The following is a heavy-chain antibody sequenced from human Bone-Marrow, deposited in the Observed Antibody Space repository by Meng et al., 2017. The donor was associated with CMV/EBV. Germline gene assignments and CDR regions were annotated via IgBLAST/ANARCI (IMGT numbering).Heavy chain of an antibody. CDR3: ARDGGPTYCSNTSCYPPYYYYYGMDV. D-gene: IGHD2-2*01. J-gene: IGHJ6*02. CDR1: GFTFSSYW. CDR2: IKQDGSEK. V-gene: IGHV3-7*01. Sequence: GGSLRLSCAASGFTFSSYWMSWVRQAPGKGLEWVANIKQDGSEKYYVDSVKGRFTISRDNAKNSLYLQMNSLRAEDTAVYYCARDGGPTYCSNTSCYPPYYYYYGMDVWGQGTTVTVSS.